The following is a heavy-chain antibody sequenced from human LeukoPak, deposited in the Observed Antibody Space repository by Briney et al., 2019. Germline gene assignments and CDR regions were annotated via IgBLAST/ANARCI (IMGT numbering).Heavy chain of an antibody. D-gene: IGHD3-22*01. Sequence: PGGSLRLSCAASGFSFDDYGMTWVRQAPGKGLEWVCGINWSGGSTSYADSVKGRFTISRDNARGSLSLQMNSLRAEDTAFYYCARFFGQCESGSPEYWGQGTLVTVSS. V-gene: IGHV3-20*04. J-gene: IGHJ4*02. CDR2: INWSGGST. CDR1: GFSFDDYG. CDR3: ARFFGQCESGSPEY.